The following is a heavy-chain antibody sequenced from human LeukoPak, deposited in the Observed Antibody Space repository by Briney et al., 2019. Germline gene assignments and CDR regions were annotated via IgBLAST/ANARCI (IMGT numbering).Heavy chain of an antibody. CDR1: GYTFTSYY. V-gene: IGHV1-46*01. CDR2: INPSGGST. D-gene: IGHD6-6*01. Sequence: ASVKVSCKASGYTFTSYYMHWVRQAPGQGLAWMGIINPSGGSTRYAQKFQGRVTMTRDTSTSTVYMELSSLRSEDTAVYYCARGTASYSSSSEGFDYWGQGTLVTVSS. CDR3: ARGTASYSSSSEGFDY. J-gene: IGHJ4*02.